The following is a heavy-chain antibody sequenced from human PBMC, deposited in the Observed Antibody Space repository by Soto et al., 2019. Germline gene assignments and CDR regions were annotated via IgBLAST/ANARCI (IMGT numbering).Heavy chain of an antibody. CDR1: GYTLTELS. Sequence: ASVKVSCKVSGYTLTELSMHWVRQAPGKGLEWMGGFDPDGGDTNYAQKFQGWVTMTRDTSINTAYMELSRLRSEDTAVYYCATYGSGSEVYRYGMDVWGQGTTVTVSS. CDR2: FDPDGGDT. V-gene: IGHV1-24*01. J-gene: IGHJ6*02. CDR3: ATYGSGSEVYRYGMDV. D-gene: IGHD3-10*01.